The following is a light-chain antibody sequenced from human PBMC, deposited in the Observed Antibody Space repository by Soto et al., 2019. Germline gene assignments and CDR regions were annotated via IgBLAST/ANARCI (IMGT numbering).Light chain of an antibody. CDR3: QQRSKWPPIT. J-gene: IGKJ5*01. V-gene: IGKV3-11*01. CDR2: DAS. CDR1: QSVSSY. Sequence: EIVLTQSPATLSLSPGERGTLSCRASQSVSSYLAWYQQRPGQAPRLLIYDASDRATGIPARFSGSGSGTDFTLTISSLEPEDFAVYYCQQRSKWPPITFGQGTRLEIK.